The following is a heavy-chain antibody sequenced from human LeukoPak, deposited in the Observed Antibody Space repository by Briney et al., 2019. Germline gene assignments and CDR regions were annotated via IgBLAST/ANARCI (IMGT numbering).Heavy chain of an antibody. CDR2: IYNDGRT. Sequence: GGSLRLSCAASGFTVSHNYMSWVRQAPGKGLEWISNIYNDGRTYYRDSVKGRFTISRDDSENTLYLQMNNLRAEDTAVYYCARTESYNSAAYNPTWGQGTLVTVSS. D-gene: IGHD3-16*01. CDR1: GFTVSHNY. CDR3: ARTESYNSAAYNPT. V-gene: IGHV3-66*01. J-gene: IGHJ5*02.